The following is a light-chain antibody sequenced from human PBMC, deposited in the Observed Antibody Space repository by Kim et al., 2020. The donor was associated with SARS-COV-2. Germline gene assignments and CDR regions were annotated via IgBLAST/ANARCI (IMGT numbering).Light chain of an antibody. CDR1: QSISNW. CDR2: KSS. CDR3: QHYNSYSVT. J-gene: IGKJ2*01. Sequence: ASVGDRVTVTCRASQSISNWLAWYQQKPGKAPKLLIYKSSNLDGGVPSRFSGSGSGTEFTLTISSLQPDDFATYYCQHYNSYSVTFGQGTKLEI. V-gene: IGKV1-5*03.